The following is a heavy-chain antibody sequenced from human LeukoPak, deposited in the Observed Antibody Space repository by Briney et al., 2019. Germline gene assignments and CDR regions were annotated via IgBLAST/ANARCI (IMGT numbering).Heavy chain of an antibody. CDR1: GYTFTGYY. Sequence: ASVKVSCKASGYTFTGYYMHWVRQAPGQGLGWMGWINPNSGGTNYAQKFQGRVTMTRDTSISTAYMELSRLRSDDTAVYYCARIWADWNEDSFDYWGQGTLVTVSS. J-gene: IGHJ4*02. D-gene: IGHD1-1*01. V-gene: IGHV1-2*02. CDR2: INPNSGGT. CDR3: ARIWADWNEDSFDY.